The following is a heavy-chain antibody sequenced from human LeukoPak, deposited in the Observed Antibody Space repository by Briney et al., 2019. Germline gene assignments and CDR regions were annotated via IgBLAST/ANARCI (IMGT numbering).Heavy chain of an antibody. CDR3: ARDIAVAGTSLHY. D-gene: IGHD6-19*01. CDR2: ISYDGSNK. J-gene: IGHJ4*02. Sequence: GGSLRLSCAASGFTFSSYAMHWVRQAPGKGPEWVAVISYDGSNKYYADSVKGRFTISRDNSKNTLYLQMNSLRAEDTAVYYCARDIAVAGTSLHYWGQGTLVTVSS. CDR1: GFTFSSYA. V-gene: IGHV3-30*04.